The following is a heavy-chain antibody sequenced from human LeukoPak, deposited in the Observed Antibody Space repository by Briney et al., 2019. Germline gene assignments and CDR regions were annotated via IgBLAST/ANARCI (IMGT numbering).Heavy chain of an antibody. CDR3: ARDKGTVAFDI. CDR1: RLTVSSNY. Sequence: GGSLRLSCAASRLTVSSNYMSWVRQAPGKGLEWVSVLYSGGSTYYADSVKGRFTISRDNSKNTVYLQMNSLRGEDTAVFYCARDKGTVAFDIWGQGTMVTVSS. D-gene: IGHD3-10*01. J-gene: IGHJ3*02. CDR2: LYSGGST. V-gene: IGHV3-53*01.